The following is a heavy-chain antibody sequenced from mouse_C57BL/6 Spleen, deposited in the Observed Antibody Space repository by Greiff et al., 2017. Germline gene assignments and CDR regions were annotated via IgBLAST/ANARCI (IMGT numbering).Heavy chain of an antibody. CDR3: VRHALWDWYFEV. D-gene: IGHD1-1*02. CDR1: GFSFNTYA. CDR2: IRSKSNNYAT. Sequence: EVQLVESGGGLVQPKGSLKLSCAASGFSFNTYAMNWVRQAPGKGLEWVARIRSKSNNYATYYADSVKDRFTISRDDSESMLYLKMNNLKTEDTAMYYCVRHALWDWYFEVWGTGPTVTVAS. J-gene: IGHJ1*03. V-gene: IGHV10-1*01.